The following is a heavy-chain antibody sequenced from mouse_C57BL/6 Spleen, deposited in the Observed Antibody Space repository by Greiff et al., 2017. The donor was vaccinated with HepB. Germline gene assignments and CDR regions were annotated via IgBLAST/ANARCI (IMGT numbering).Heavy chain of an antibody. V-gene: IGHV1-52*01. CDR2: IDPSDSET. J-gene: IGHJ2*01. CDR1: GYTFTSYW. D-gene: IGHD4-1*01. CDR3: ARGLGRDYFDY. Sequence: QVQLQQPGAELVRPGSSVKLSCKASGYTFTSYWMHWVKQRPIQGLEWIGNIDPSDSETHYTQKFKDKATLTVDKSSSTAYMQLSSLTSEDSAVYYCARGLGRDYFDYWGQGTTLTVSS.